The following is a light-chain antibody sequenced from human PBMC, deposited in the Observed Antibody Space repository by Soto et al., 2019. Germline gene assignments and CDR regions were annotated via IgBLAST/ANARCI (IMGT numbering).Light chain of an antibody. J-gene: IGKJ5*01. Sequence: DIQVTQSPCSLSASVGDRVTITCRASQSISSYLNWYQQKPGKAPKLLIYAASSLQSGVPSRFSGSGSGTDFTLTISILQPEDFATYYCQQSYITLPITFGQGTRLEIK. CDR2: AAS. CDR3: QQSYITLPIT. V-gene: IGKV1-39*01. CDR1: QSISSY.